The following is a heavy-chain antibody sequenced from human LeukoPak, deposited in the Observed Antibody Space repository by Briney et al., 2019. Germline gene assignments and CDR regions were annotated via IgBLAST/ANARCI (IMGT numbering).Heavy chain of an antibody. CDR1: GGSISSYY. CDR3: ARGDYYIMDV. J-gene: IGHJ6*02. V-gene: IGHV4-59*01. CDR2: IYYSGST. Sequence: SETLSLTCTVSGGSISSYYWSWIRQPPGKGLEWIGDIYYSGSTNYNPSLKSRATISVDTSKNQFSLELSSVTAADTAVYYCARGDYYIMDVWGQGTTVTVSS.